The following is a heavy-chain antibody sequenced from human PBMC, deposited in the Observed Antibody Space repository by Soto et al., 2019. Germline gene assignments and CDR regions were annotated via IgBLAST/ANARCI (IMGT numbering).Heavy chain of an antibody. Sequence: SVKVSCNAPGGAFSSYAISWVRQAPGQGLGWMGGIIPIFGTANYAQKFQGRVTITADESTSTAYMELSRLRSEVTAVYYGASCFTISSYGMDVWGQGTTVTVSS. D-gene: IGHD3-3*01. CDR3: ASCFTISSYGMDV. J-gene: IGHJ6*02. CDR1: GGAFSSYA. CDR2: IIPIFGTA. V-gene: IGHV1-69*13.